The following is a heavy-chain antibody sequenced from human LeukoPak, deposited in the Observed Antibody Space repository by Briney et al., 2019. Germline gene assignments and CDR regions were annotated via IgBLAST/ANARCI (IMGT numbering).Heavy chain of an antibody. J-gene: IGHJ6*03. CDR3: TTGYSSSWYDLYYYMDV. V-gene: IGHV3-15*01. CDR2: IKSKTDGGTT. D-gene: IGHD6-13*01. CDR1: GFTFSNAW. Sequence: GGSLRLSCAASGFTFSNAWMSWVRQAPGKGLEWVGRIKSKTDGGTTDYAAPVKGRFTISRDDSKNTLYLQMNSLKTEDTAVYYCTTGYSSSWYDLYYYMDVWGKGTTVTISS.